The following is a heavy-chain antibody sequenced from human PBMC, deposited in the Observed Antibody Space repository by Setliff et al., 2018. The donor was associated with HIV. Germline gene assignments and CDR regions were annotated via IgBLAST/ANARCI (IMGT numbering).Heavy chain of an antibody. CDR3: AKPSSSWDGGFFDP. Sequence: GGSLRLSCAASGFTFNNYYMSWIRQAPGKGLEWLAYISGGGTTIYYADSVRGRFTISRDNAKKSLFLQMNSLRAEDTAVYYCAKPSSSWDGGFFDPWGLGALVTVSS. CDR2: ISGGGTTI. V-gene: IGHV3-11*04. D-gene: IGHD6-13*01. J-gene: IGHJ5*02. CDR1: GFTFNNYY.